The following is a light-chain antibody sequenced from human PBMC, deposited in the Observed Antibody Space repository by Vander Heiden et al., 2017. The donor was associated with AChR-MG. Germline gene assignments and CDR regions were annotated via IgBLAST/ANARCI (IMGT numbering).Light chain of an antibody. CDR1: NIGSKS. V-gene: IGLV3-21*02. CDR2: DDS. Sequence: SFVLTHPPPLSVAPGQTARITCRGKNIGSKSVHWYQQKPGQAPVLVVYDDSDRTSGIPERFSGSNSGNTATLTISRVEAGDEVDYYCQVWDSSSDQVFGGGTKLTVL. J-gene: IGLJ3*02. CDR3: QVWDSSSDQV.